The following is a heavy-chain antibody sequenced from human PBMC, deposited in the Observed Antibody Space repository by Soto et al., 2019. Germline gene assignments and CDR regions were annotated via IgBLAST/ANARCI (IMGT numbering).Heavy chain of an antibody. V-gene: IGHV3-72*01. Sequence: GGSLRLSCAASGFTFSDHYMDWVRQAPGKGLEWVGRSRNKANSYTTEYAASVKGRFTVSRDESKNLLFLQMNSLKTEDTAVYYCTTPSSSGRTSLDYWGQGTLVTVSS. J-gene: IGHJ4*02. CDR2: SRNKANSYTT. D-gene: IGHD1-26*01. CDR1: GFTFSDHY. CDR3: TTPSSSGRTSLDY.